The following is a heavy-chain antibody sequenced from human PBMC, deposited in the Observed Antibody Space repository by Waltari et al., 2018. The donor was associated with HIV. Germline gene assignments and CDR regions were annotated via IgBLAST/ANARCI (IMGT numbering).Heavy chain of an antibody. J-gene: IGHJ4*02. CDR3: ARVKLGDYEGEDY. D-gene: IGHD4-17*01. Sequence: QVQLQQWGAGLLKPSETLSLTCAVYGGSFSGYYWSWIRQPPGKGLEWIGEINHSGSTNYNPSLKSRVTISVDTSKNQFSLKLSSVTAADTAVYYCARVKLGDYEGEDYWGQGTLVTVSS. CDR1: GGSFSGYY. V-gene: IGHV4-34*01. CDR2: INHSGST.